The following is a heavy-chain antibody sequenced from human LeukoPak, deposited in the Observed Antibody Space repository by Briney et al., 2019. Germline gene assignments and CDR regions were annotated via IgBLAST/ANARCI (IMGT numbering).Heavy chain of an antibody. CDR3: ARAPSGIAPF. J-gene: IGHJ3*01. Sequence: GASVKVSCKTSGYTFTGYYIHWVRQAPGQGLEWIGWIVVGSGNTNYAQKFQERVTITRDMSTSTAYMELSSLRAEDTAVYYCARAPSGIAPFWGQGTMVTVSS. CDR2: IVVGSGNT. CDR1: GYTFTGYY. V-gene: IGHV1-58*02. D-gene: IGHD6-13*01.